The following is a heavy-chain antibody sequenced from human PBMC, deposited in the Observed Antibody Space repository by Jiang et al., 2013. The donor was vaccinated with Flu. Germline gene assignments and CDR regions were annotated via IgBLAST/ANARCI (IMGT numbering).Heavy chain of an antibody. CDR2: IYTSGST. CDR3: ARDPVRETAWDIVPVGWFDP. D-gene: IGHD2-8*01. J-gene: IGHJ5*02. V-gene: IGHV4-4*07. Sequence: LLKPSETLSLTCIVSGGSISSYYWSWIRQPAGKGLEWIGHIYTSGSTNYNPSLKSRVTMSVDRSKNQFSLKLSSVTAADTAVYYCARDPVRETAWDIVPVGWFDPWGQGTLVTVSS. CDR1: GGSISSYY.